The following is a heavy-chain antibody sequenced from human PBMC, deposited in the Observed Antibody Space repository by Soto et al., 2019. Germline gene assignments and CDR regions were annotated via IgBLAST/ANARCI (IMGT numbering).Heavy chain of an antibody. Sequence: PGGSLRLSCAASGFTFSSYSMNWVRQAPGKGLEWVSSISSSSSYIYYADSVKGRFTISRDNAKNSLYLQMNSLRAEDTAVYYCARDKRPLIVVVPAAMDYWGQGTLVTVSS. CDR1: GFTFSSYS. CDR3: ARDKRPLIVVVPAAMDY. D-gene: IGHD2-2*01. J-gene: IGHJ4*02. CDR2: ISSSSSYI. V-gene: IGHV3-21*01.